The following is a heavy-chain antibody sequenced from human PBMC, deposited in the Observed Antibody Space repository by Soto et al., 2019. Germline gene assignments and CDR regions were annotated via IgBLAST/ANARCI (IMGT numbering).Heavy chain of an antibody. CDR2: SNHVGST. Sequence: QVQLQQWGAGLLKPSETLSLTCAVYGGSFSGYYWSWIRQPPGKGLEWIGESNHVGSTNYNPSLTRRVTMSVAPSKNQFSLRLTSVTGADTAVYYCARVLIAGVTTDWGQGTLVIVSS. CDR1: GGSFSGYY. D-gene: IGHD5-18*01. V-gene: IGHV4-34*01. J-gene: IGHJ4*02. CDR3: ARVLIAGVTTD.